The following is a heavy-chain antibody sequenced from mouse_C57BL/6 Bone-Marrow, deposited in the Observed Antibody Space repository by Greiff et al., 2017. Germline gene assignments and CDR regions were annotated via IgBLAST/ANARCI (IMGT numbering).Heavy chain of an antibody. D-gene: IGHD1-1*01. V-gene: IGHV5-4*01. CDR3: ARDYYGSSFDY. J-gene: IGHJ2*01. Sequence: EVKLVESGGGLVKPGGSLKLSCAASGFTFSSYAMSWVRQTPETRLEWVATISDGGSYTYYPDNVKGRFTISRDNAKNNLYLQMSHLKSEDTAMYYCARDYYGSSFDYWGQGTTLTVSS. CDR2: ISDGGSYT. CDR1: GFTFSSYA.